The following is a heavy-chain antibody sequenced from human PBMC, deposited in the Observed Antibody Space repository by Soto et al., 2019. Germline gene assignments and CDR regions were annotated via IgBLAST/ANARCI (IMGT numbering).Heavy chain of an antibody. J-gene: IGHJ6*02. V-gene: IGHV5-51*01. Sequence: GESLKIPCKGSGYSFTSYWIGWVRQMPGKGLERMGIIYPGDSDTRYSPSFQGQVTISADKSISTAYLQWSSLKASDTAMYYCARTSAAGKYYYGMDVWGQGTTVTVSS. CDR2: IYPGDSDT. CDR1: GYSFTSYW. D-gene: IGHD6-13*01. CDR3: ARTSAAGKYYYGMDV.